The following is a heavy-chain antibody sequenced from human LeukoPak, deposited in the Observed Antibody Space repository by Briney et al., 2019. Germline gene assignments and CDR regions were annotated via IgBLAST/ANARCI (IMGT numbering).Heavy chain of an antibody. Sequence: SQTLSLTCTVSGGSISSGSYYWSWIRQPAGKGLEWIGRIYTSGSTNYIPSLKCRVTISVDTSKNQFSLKLSSVTAADTAVYYCARTKTQRGYSGYDSDYWGQGTLVTVSS. J-gene: IGHJ4*02. CDR2: IYTSGST. CDR1: GGSISSGSYY. V-gene: IGHV4-61*02. CDR3: ARTKTQRGYSGYDSDY. D-gene: IGHD5-12*01.